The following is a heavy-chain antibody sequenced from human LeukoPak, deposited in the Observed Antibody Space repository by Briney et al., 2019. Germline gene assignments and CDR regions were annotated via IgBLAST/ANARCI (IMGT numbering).Heavy chain of an antibody. V-gene: IGHV4-34*01. D-gene: IGHD3-10*01. CDR1: GGSFSDYY. J-gene: IGHJ6*03. CDR3: ARGGFTMVRGVIITNYYYYYMDV. CDR2: INHSGSTT. Sequence: SETLSLTCAVYGGSFSDYYWSWIRQSPGKGLEWIGEINHSGSTTNYNPSLKNRVTISVDTSKKQFSLKLSSVTAADTAVYYCARGGFTMVRGVIITNYYYYYMDVWGKGTTVTVSS.